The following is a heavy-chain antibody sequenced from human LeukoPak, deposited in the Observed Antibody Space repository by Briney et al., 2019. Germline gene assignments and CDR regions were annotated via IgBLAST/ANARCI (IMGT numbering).Heavy chain of an antibody. D-gene: IGHD2-15*01. CDR2: ISSSGSTI. V-gene: IGHV3-11*01. CDR3: AGYCSGGGCFAEYFQH. CDR1: GFTFSDYY. J-gene: IGHJ1*01. Sequence: GGSLRLSCAASGFTFSDYYMSWIRQAPGKGLEWVSYISSSGSTIYYADSVKGRFTISRDNAKNSLYLQMNSLRAEDTAVYYCAGYCSGGGCFAEYFQHWGQGTLVTVSS.